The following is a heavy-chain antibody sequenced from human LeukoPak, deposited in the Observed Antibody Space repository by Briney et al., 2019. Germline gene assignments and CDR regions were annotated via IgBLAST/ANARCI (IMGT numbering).Heavy chain of an antibody. CDR3: ARGGTPDHGFNI. Sequence: PGGSLRLSCAASGFTFDDYGMSWVRQAPGKGLEWVSGIDRNGDSTGYADSVEGRFTISRDNAKNSLYLQMYSLRAEDTAMYYCARGGTPDHGFNIWGQGTRVTVSS. D-gene: IGHD1-1*01. CDR1: GFTFDDYG. V-gene: IGHV3-20*04. J-gene: IGHJ3*02. CDR2: IDRNGDST.